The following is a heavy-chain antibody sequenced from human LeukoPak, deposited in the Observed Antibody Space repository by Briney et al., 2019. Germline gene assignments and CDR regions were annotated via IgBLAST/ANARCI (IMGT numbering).Heavy chain of an antibody. D-gene: IGHD1/OR15-1a*01. CDR3: ARASNWNNNWFDP. V-gene: IGHV4-34*01. Sequence: SETLSLTCAVYGGSFSGDYWSWIRQPPGKGLEWIGEINHSGSNNYNPSRKSRVTISVDTSKNQFSLKLSSVTAADTAVYYCARASNWNNNWFDPWGQGTLVTVSS. CDR1: GGSFSGDY. J-gene: IGHJ5*02. CDR2: INHSGSN.